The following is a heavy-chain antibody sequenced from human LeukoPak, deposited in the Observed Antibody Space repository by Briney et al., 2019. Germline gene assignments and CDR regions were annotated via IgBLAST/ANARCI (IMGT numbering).Heavy chain of an antibody. J-gene: IGHJ6*04. CDR1: GFTFSSYS. Sequence: SGGSLRLSCVVSGFTFSSYSMNWVRQAPGKGLEWVSSISSSSSYIYYADSVKGRFTISRDNAKNSLYLQMNSLRAEDTAVYYCAELGITMIGGVWGKGTTVTISS. V-gene: IGHV3-21*01. CDR3: AELGITMIGGV. CDR2: ISSSSSYI. D-gene: IGHD3-10*02.